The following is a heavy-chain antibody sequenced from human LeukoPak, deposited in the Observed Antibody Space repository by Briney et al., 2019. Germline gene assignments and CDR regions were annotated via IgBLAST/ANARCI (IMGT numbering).Heavy chain of an antibody. D-gene: IGHD4-11*01. V-gene: IGHV3-33*06. Sequence: GGSLRLSCAASGFTFSSYGMHWVRQAPGKGLEWVAVIRYDGSDKYYADSVKGRFTISRDNSKTTLYLQMNSLRAEDTAVYYCAKEKPALYSNYGLWMTHFAALVYWGQGTLVTVSS. CDR1: GFTFSSYG. J-gene: IGHJ4*02. CDR3: AKEKPALYSNYGLWMTHFAALVY. CDR2: IRYDGSDK.